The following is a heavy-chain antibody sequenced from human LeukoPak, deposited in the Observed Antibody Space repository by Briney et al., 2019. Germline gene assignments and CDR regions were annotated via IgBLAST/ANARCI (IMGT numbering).Heavy chain of an antibody. CDR1: GGSISSSSYY. CDR2: IYYSGST. D-gene: IGHD3-10*01. J-gene: IGHJ5*02. V-gene: IGHV4-61*05. CDR3: ARYYYGSGSSHNWFDP. Sequence: SETLSLTCTVSGGSISSSSYYWSWIRQPPGKGLEWIGYIYYSGSTNYNPSLKSRVTISVDTSKNQFSLKLSSVTAADTAVYYCARYYYGSGSSHNWFDPWGQGTLVTVSS.